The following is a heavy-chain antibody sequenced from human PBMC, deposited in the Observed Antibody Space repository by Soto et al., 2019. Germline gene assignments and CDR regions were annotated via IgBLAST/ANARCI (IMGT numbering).Heavy chain of an antibody. CDR3: AHVRFGEWGSSSEELVFLDY. J-gene: IGHJ4*02. V-gene: IGHV2-5*01. CDR2: IYWNDDK. D-gene: IGHD6-6*01. Sequence: QITLKESGPTLVKPTQTLTLTCTFSGFSLSTSGVGVGWIHQPPGKALEWLALIYWNDDKRYSPSLKSRLTITKDTSKNQVVLTMTNMDPVDTATYYCAHVRFGEWGSSSEELVFLDYWGQGTLVTVSS. CDR1: GFSLSTSGVG.